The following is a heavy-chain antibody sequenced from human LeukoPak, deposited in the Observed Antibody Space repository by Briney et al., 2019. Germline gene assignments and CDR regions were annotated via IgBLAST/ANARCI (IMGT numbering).Heavy chain of an antibody. Sequence: ASVKVSCKTSGYTFTSYDINWVRQATGQGLEWMGWMNPNSGNTGCAQKFQGRVTMTRNTSISTAYMELSSLRSEDTAVYYCARVGSSGYYPYYYYGMDVWGQGTTVTVSS. CDR1: GYTFTSYD. D-gene: IGHD3-22*01. J-gene: IGHJ6*02. V-gene: IGHV1-8*01. CDR3: ARVGSSGYYPYYYYGMDV. CDR2: MNPNSGNT.